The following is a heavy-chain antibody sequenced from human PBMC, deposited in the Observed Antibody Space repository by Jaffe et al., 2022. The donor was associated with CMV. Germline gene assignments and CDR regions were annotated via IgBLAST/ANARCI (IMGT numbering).Heavy chain of an antibody. CDR2: IWYDGSNK. CDR3: ARDLFATAAGHSYFDY. CDR1: GFTFSSYG. J-gene: IGHJ4*02. V-gene: IGHV3-33*01. D-gene: IGHD6-13*01. Sequence: QVQLVESGGGVVQPGRSLRLSCAASGFTFSSYGMHWVRQAPGKGLEWVAVIWYDGSNKYYADSVKGRFTISRDNSKNTLYLQMNSLRAEDTAVYYCARDLFATAAGHSYFDYWGQGTLVTVSS.